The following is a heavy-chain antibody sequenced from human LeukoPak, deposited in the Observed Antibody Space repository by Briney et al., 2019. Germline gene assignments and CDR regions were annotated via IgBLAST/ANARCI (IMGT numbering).Heavy chain of an antibody. J-gene: IGHJ4*02. V-gene: IGHV3-7*03. CDR2: INQDGSER. CDR3: TRSISD. Sequence: GGSLRLSCAASGFTFSSYSMNWVRQAPGKGLEWVANINQDGSERYFGDAVKGRFTISRDNAKNSLFLQMDSLTDDDTAIYYCTRSISDWGQGTLVTVSS. CDR1: GFTFSSYS.